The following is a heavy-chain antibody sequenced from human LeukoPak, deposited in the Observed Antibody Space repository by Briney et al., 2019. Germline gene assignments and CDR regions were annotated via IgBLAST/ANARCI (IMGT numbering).Heavy chain of an antibody. J-gene: IGHJ4*02. V-gene: IGHV4-59*01. CDR2: SYYSGST. CDR1: GSSISSYY. D-gene: IGHD1-26*01. Sequence: SETLSLTCTVSGSSISSYYWTWIRQPPGKGLEWIGCSYYSGSTNYNPSLRSRVTISVDTSKNQFSLKLNSLTAADTAVYYCVRGRVGGSYWGQGTLVTVS. CDR3: VRGRVGGSY.